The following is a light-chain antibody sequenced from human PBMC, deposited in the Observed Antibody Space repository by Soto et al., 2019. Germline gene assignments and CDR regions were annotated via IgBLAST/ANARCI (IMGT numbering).Light chain of an antibody. J-gene: IGLJ1*01. V-gene: IGLV1-47*01. CDR1: SSNIGSNY. Sequence: QSVLTQPPSASGTPGQRVTISCSGSSSNIGSNYVYWYQQLPGTAPKLLIYRNNQRPSGVPDRFSGSKSGTSASLAISGLRSEDGADYHCAAWDDSLSGLVFGTGTKVTVL. CDR2: RNN. CDR3: AAWDDSLSGLV.